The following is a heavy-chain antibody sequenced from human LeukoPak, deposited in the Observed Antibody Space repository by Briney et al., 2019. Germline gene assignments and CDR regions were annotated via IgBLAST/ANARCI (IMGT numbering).Heavy chain of an antibody. CDR1: GGSISSYY. CDR3: ARDLAAAGIDY. V-gene: IGHV4-59*01. Sequence: SETLSLTCTVSGGSISSYYWSWIRQPPGKGLEWIGYIYYSGSTNYNPSLKSRVTISVDTSKNQFSLKLSSVTAEDTAVYYCARDLAAAGIDYWGQGTLVTVSS. D-gene: IGHD6-13*01. CDR2: IYYSGST. J-gene: IGHJ4*02.